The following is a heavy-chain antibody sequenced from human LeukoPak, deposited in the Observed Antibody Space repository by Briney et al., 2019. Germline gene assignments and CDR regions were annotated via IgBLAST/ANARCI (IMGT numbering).Heavy chain of an antibody. CDR3: ARRLAGTEDY. CDR1: GGSISSSSYY. Sequence: SETLSLTCTVSGGSISSSSYYWGWIRQPPGKGLEWIGSIYYSGSTYYNPSLKSRVTISVYTSKNQFSLKLSSVTAADTAVYYCARRLAGTEDYWGQGTLVTVSS. CDR2: IYYSGST. J-gene: IGHJ4*02. D-gene: IGHD6-13*01. V-gene: IGHV4-39*01.